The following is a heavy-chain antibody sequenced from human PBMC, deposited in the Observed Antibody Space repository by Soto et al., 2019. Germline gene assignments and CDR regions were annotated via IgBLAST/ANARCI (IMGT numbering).Heavy chain of an antibody. D-gene: IGHD4-4*01. CDR1: GFTFSTYP. V-gene: IGHV3-23*01. J-gene: IGHJ6*02. CDR3: VKPPVITASYYYYDMDV. CDR2: ISGSGIST. Sequence: EAQLLESGGGLVQPGGSLRLSCAASGFTFSTYPMSWVRQAPGKGLEWVSGISGSGISTYYTDSVKGRFTISRDNSKNTVFLQMNSLRDEDTAVYYCVKPPVITASYYYYDMDVWGQGTPVTVSS.